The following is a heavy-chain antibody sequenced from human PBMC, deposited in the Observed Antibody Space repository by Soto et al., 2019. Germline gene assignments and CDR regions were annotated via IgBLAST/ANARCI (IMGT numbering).Heavy chain of an antibody. J-gene: IGHJ4*02. Sequence: TSETLSLTCTVSGGSVSSCCNYWGWVRQPPGKGLEWIGSIHNSGSTSYNPSLKSRVTISVDTPKNQFSLNLTSVTAEDTAVYYCAKESLTVPLSQFDYWGQGTLVTVSS. CDR1: GGSVSSCCNY. CDR2: IHNSGST. V-gene: IGHV4-39*07. D-gene: IGHD4-17*01. CDR3: AKESLTVPLSQFDY.